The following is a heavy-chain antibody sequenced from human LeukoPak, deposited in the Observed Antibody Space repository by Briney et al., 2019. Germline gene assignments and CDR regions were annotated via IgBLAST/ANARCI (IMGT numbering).Heavy chain of an antibody. CDR2: TNPSGGST. CDR3: ARDLRPGYYDFWSGYFDY. CDR1: GYTFTSYY. J-gene: IGHJ4*02. V-gene: IGHV1-46*01. D-gene: IGHD3-3*01. Sequence: ASVKVSCKASGYTFTSYYMHWVRQAPEQGLKGREKTNPSGGSTSYAQKFQGRVTMTRDTSTSTVYMELSSLRSEDTAVYYCARDLRPGYYDFWSGYFDYWGQGTLVTVSS.